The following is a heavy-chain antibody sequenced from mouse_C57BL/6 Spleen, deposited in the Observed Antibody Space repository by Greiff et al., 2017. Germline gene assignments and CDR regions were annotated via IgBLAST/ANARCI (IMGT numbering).Heavy chain of an antibody. V-gene: IGHV5-17*01. D-gene: IGHD2-4*01. CDR2: ISSGSSTI. Sequence: EVKLVESGGGLVKPGGSLKLSCAASGFTFSDYGMHWVRQAPEKGLEWVAYISSGSSTIYYADTVKGRFTISRDNAKNTLFLQMNSLRSEDTAMYYCARQDYDFAMDYWGQGTSVTVSS. CDR3: ARQDYDFAMDY. CDR1: GFTFSDYG. J-gene: IGHJ4*01.